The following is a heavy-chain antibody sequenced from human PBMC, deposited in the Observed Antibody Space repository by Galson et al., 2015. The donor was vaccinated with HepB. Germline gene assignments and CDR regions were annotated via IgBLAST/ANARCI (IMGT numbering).Heavy chain of an antibody. CDR1: GFTFSDYY. D-gene: IGHD4-17*01. J-gene: IGHJ4*02. CDR3: ARVADAYYGDHSHFDS. CDR2: ISQSGTYT. Sequence: SLRLSCAASGFTFSDYYMSWIRQAPGKGLEWISYISQSGTYTNYADSVKGRFTISRDNAQNSLYLQINSPRAEDTAVYYCARVADAYYGDHSHFDSWGQGTLVTVSS. V-gene: IGHV3-11*06.